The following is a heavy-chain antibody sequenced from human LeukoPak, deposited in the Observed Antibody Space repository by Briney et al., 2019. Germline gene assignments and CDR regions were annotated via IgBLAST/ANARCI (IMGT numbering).Heavy chain of an antibody. CDR1: GDSISSHY. Sequence: SETLSLTCTVSGDSISSHYWNWIRQPPGKGLEWIGHVYNSGSTNYNPSLMGRVTMSVDTSKNQFFLRLSSVTAADTAVYYCARVGASSWPIDYWGQGTLVTVSS. CDR3: ARVGASSWPIDY. D-gene: IGHD6-13*01. J-gene: IGHJ4*02. V-gene: IGHV4-59*11. CDR2: VYNSGST.